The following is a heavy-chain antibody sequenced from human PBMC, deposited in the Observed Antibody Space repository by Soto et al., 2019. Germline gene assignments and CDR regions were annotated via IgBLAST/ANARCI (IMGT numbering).Heavy chain of an antibody. J-gene: IGHJ4*02. CDR2: IYYSGST. V-gene: IGHV4-39*01. CDR3: ARQGISDYGSGSYKALDGY. D-gene: IGHD3-10*01. CDR1: GGSISSSSYY. Sequence: SETLSLTCTVSGGSISSSSYYWGWIRQPPGKGLEWIGSIYYSGSTYYNPSLKSRVTISVDTSKNQFSLKLSSVTAADTAVYYCARQGISDYGSGSYKALDGYWGQGTLVTVSS.